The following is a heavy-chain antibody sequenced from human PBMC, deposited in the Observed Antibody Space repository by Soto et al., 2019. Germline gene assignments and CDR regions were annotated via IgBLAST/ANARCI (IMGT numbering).Heavy chain of an antibody. CDR1: GYTFTNYG. CDR2: ISGYNGNT. Sequence: GASVKVSCKASGYTFTNYGISWVRQAPGQGPEWMGWISGYNGNTNYAQKHQVRATMTTDTSTSTAYLELRSLRSDDTAVYYCARPIHYDSPFYYAMDVWGQGTTVTVSS. V-gene: IGHV1-18*01. J-gene: IGHJ6*02. CDR3: ARPIHYDSPFYYAMDV. D-gene: IGHD4-17*01.